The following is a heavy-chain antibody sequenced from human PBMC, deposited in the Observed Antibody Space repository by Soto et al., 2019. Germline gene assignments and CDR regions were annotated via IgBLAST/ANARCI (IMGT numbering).Heavy chain of an antibody. D-gene: IGHD1-26*01. V-gene: IGHV1-18*01. CDR1: GYTFVSCG. CDR3: ARLFRGSYFDF. J-gene: IGHJ4*02. CDR2: VSTHNGNT. Sequence: ASVKVSCKASGYTFVSCGITWVRQAPGQGLEWMGWVSTHNGNTNYAQKVQGRVTMTTDTSTSTAYLELRSLRSDDTAVYYCARLFRGSYFDFWGQGTLVTVSS.